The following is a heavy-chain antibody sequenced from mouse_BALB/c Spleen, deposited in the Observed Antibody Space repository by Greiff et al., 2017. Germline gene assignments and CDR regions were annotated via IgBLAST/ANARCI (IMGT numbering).Heavy chain of an antibody. CDR2: IWTGGGT. V-gene: IGHV2-9-2*01. CDR3: VREWLGRNYYAMDY. J-gene: IGHJ4*01. Sequence: QVQLKESGPGLVAPSQSLSITCTVSGFSLTSYDISWIRQPPGKGLEWLGVIWTGGGTNYNSAFMSRLSISKDNSKSQVFLKMNSLQTDDTAIYYCVREWLGRNYYAMDYWGQGTSVTVSS. CDR1: GFSLTSYD. D-gene: IGHD2-2*01.